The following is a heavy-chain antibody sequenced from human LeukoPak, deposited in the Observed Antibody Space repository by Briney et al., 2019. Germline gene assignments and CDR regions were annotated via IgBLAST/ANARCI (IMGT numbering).Heavy chain of an antibody. V-gene: IGHV3-30-3*01. CDR3: ARDSRPDYYDFWSGYYYAYYYGMDV. Sequence: GGSLRLSCAASGFTFSSYAMHWVRQAPGKGLEWVAVISYDGSNKYYADSVKGRFTISRDNSKNTLYLQMNSLRAEDTAVYYCARDSRPDYYDFWSGYYYAYYYGMDVWGQGTTVTVSS. CDR1: GFTFSSYA. D-gene: IGHD3-3*01. J-gene: IGHJ6*02. CDR2: ISYDGSNK.